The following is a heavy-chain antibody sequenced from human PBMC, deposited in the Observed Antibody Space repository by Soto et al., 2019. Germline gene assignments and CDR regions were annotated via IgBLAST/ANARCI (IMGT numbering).Heavy chain of an antibody. D-gene: IGHD3-9*01. CDR3: ARGVTYYDILTGYPAFMDV. CDR2: INPSGGST. V-gene: IGHV1-46*01. Sequence: ASVKGSCKASGYTFTSYYMHWVRQAPGQGLEWMGIINPSGGSTSYAQKFQGRVTMTRDTSTSTVYMELSSLRSEDTAVYYCARGVTYYDILTGYPAFMDVWGQGTTATVSS. CDR1: GYTFTSYY. J-gene: IGHJ6*02.